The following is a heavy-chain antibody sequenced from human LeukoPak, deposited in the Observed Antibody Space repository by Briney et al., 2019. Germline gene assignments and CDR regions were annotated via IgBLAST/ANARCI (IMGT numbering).Heavy chain of an antibody. D-gene: IGHD6-19*01. CDR3: LRQGLGGAGR. CDR2: IFTGGDT. Sequence: GGSLRLSCAPSGFSVSDNHMNWVRQAPGKGLEWVSAIFTGGDTSYADSVKGRFIVSKDSSKNTLFLQMKRLTPEDTAVYYCLRQGLGGAGRWGQGTLVTVSS. J-gene: IGHJ4*02. CDR1: GFSVSDNH. V-gene: IGHV3-66*02.